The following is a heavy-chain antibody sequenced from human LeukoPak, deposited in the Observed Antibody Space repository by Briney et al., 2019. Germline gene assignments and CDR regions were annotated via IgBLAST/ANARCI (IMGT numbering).Heavy chain of an antibody. D-gene: IGHD3-9*01. CDR3: ARDGGDKTAYYGDQFDC. CDR2: IRYDGSNK. V-gene: IGHV3-30*02. CDR1: GITFSSYT. J-gene: IGHJ4*02. Sequence: GGSLRLSCATSGITFSSYTMHWVRQAPGKGLEWVAFIRYDGSNKYYADSVKGRFTISRDNSKNTLYLQVNGLRPEDTAVYYCARDGGDKTAYYGDQFDCWGQGTLVTVSS.